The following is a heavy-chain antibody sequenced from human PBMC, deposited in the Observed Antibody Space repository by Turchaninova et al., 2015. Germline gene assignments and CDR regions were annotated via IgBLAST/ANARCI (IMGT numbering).Heavy chain of an antibody. CDR2: ISYDGSTK. D-gene: IGHD3-10*01. V-gene: IGHV3-30*18. CDR1: GFTFTSCV. J-gene: IGHJ3*02. Sequence: QVQLVVSGGGVVQPVGSLRLSCAASGFTFTSCVRHWFRQAPGKGLGLVAVISYDGSTKYYADSVKGRFSISRDNSESTLYLQMNSLRAEDTAVYYCAKDHLWFGEAHTDAFDIWGQGTMVTVSS. CDR3: AKDHLWFGEAHTDAFDI.